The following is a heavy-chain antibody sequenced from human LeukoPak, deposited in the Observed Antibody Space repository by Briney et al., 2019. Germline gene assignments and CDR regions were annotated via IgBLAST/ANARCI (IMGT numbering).Heavy chain of an antibody. CDR3: ARGCASGAHAFDI. CDR1: GGTFSDHV. Sequence: ASVKVSCKASGGTFSDHVISWVRQAPGQGLEWMGRILPMLGITNSAQKFQGRVTITADKSTSTAYMELSSLRSEDTAVYYCARGCASGAHAFDIWGQGTMVTVSP. J-gene: IGHJ3*02. CDR2: ILPMLGIT. D-gene: IGHD3-10*01. V-gene: IGHV1-69*04.